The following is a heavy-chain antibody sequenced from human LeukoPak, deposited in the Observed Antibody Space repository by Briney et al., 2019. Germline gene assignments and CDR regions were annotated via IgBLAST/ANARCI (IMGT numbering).Heavy chain of an antibody. Sequence: GGSLRLSCAVSGFTFSSYWMSWVRQAPGKGLEWVANIKQDGSEKYYVDSVKGRFTISRDNAKNSVYLQMNSLRVEDTAVYYCARVAGYSSGWYYGASYNYYMDVWGKGTTVTISS. CDR3: ARVAGYSSGWYYGASYNYYMDV. D-gene: IGHD6-19*01. CDR2: IKQDGSEK. J-gene: IGHJ6*03. CDR1: GFTFSSYW. V-gene: IGHV3-7*01.